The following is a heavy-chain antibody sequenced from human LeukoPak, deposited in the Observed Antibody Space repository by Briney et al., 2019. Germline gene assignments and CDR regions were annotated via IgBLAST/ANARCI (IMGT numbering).Heavy chain of an antibody. V-gene: IGHV1-8*01. CDR1: GYTFTSYD. CDR2: MNPNSGNT. Sequence: ASVKVSCKASGYTFTSYDINWVRQATGQGLEWMGWMNPNSGNTGYAQKFQGRVTMTRDMSTSTVYMELSSLRSEDTAVYYCARGGHYYYYYGMDVWGQGTTVTVSS. CDR3: ARGGHYYYYYGMDV. J-gene: IGHJ6*02.